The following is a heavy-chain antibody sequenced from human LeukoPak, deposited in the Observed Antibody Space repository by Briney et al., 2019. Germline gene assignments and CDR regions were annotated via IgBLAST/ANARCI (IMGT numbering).Heavy chain of an antibody. CDR2: IRYDGSNK. CDR1: GFTFSSYG. CDR3: AKGLPNSSQYQLLSGAEFFQH. J-gene: IGHJ1*01. D-gene: IGHD2-2*01. V-gene: IGHV3-30*02. Sequence: PGGSLRLSCAASGFTFSSYGMHWVRQASGKGLEWVAFIRYDGSNKYYADSVKGRFTISRDNSKNTLYLQMNSLRAEDTAVYHCAKGLPNSSQYQLLSGAEFFQHWGQGTLVTVSS.